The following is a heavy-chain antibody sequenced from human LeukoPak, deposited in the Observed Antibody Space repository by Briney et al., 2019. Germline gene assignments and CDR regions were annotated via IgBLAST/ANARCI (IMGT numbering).Heavy chain of an antibody. CDR2: INAGNGNT. CDR1: GYTFTSYA. Sequence: ASVKVSCKASGYTFTSYAMHWVRQAPGQRLEWMGWINAGNGNTKYSQKFQGRVTITRDTSASTAYMELSSLRSEDTAVYYCARSWGYYDSSGYYLLPGGMDVWGQGTTVTVSS. J-gene: IGHJ6*02. D-gene: IGHD3-22*01. V-gene: IGHV1-3*01. CDR3: ARSWGYYDSSGYYLLPGGMDV.